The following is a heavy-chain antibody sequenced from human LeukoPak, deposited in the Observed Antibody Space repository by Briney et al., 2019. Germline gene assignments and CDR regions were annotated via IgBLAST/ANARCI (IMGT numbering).Heavy chain of an antibody. CDR2: INPNSGGT. CDR1: GYTFTGYY. J-gene: IGHJ5*02. D-gene: IGHD2-21*02. Sequence: ASVKVSCRASGYTFTGYYMHWVRQAPGEGLERMGWINPNSGGTNYAQKFQGRVTMTRDTSISTAYMELSRLRSDDTAVYYCAREVAHCGGDCYPSTTNWFDPWGQGTLVTVSS. V-gene: IGHV1-2*02. CDR3: AREVAHCGGDCYPSTTNWFDP.